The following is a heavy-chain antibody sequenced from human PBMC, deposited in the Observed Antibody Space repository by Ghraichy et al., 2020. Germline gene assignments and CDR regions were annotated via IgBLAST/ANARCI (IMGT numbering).Heavy chain of an antibody. V-gene: IGHV3-23*01. J-gene: IGHJ6*03. CDR2: ISGSGGST. D-gene: IGHD1-1*01. CDR3: AKSHGNHYYYYMDV. Sequence: GGSLRLSCAASGFTFSSYAMSWVRQAPGKGLEWVSAISGSGGSTYYADSVKGRFTISRDNSKNTLYLQMNSLRAEDTAVYYCAKSHGNHYYYYMDVWGKGTTVTVSS. CDR1: GFTFSSYA.